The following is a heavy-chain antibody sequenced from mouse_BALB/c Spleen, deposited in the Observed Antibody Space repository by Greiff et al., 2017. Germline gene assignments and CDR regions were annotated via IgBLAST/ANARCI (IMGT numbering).Heavy chain of an antibody. CDR1: GFTFSDYY. V-gene: IGHV5-4*02. CDR3: AREMDGNYVWFAY. Sequence: EVKVVESGGGLVKPVGSLKLSCAASGFTFSDYYMYWVRQTPEKRLEWVATISDGGSYTYYPDSVKGRFTISRDNAKNNLYLQMSSLKSEDTAMYYCAREMDGNYVWFAYWGQGTLVTVSA. CDR2: ISDGGSYT. J-gene: IGHJ3*01. D-gene: IGHD2-1*01.